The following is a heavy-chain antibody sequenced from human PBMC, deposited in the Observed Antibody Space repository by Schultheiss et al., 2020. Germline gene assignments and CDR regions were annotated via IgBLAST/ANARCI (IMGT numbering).Heavy chain of an antibody. Sequence: GGSLRLSCAASGFTFSSYAMSWVRQAPGKGLEWVSAISGSGGSTYYADSVKGRFTISRDNSKNTLYLQLNNLRPEDTAVYYCARPMRLTRDAFDIWGLGTMVTVSS. V-gene: IGHV3-23*01. CDR2: ISGSGGST. CDR3: ARPMRLTRDAFDI. J-gene: IGHJ3*02. D-gene: IGHD3-16*01. CDR1: GFTFSSYA.